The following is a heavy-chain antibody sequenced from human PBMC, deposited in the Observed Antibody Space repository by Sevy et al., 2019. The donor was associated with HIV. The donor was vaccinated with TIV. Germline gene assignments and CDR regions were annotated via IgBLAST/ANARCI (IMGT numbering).Heavy chain of an antibody. D-gene: IGHD1-1*01. CDR1: GFTFSNAW. CDR2: IKSKTDGGTT. V-gene: IGHV3-15*07. J-gene: IGHJ4*01. Sequence: GGSLRLSCAASGFTFSNAWMNWVRQAPGKGLEWVGRIKSKTDGGTTDYAAPVKGRFTISRDDSKNTLYLQMNSLKTEDTVVYYWTTEKVEVGTQLDYWCQGTLVTVSA. CDR3: TTEKVEVGTQLDY.